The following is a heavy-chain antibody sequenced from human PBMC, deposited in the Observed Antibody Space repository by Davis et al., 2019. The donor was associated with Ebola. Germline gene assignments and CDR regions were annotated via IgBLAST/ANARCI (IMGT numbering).Heavy chain of an antibody. CDR2: IRDDGSSK. CDR3: AKTYTIFGVVLNWYFDL. D-gene: IGHD3-3*01. Sequence: GESLKIYCAASGFTFSSSGMHWVRQAPGKGLEWVAFIRDDGSSKYYADSVKGRFTISRDNSKNTLYLQMNSLRAEDTAVYYCAKTYTIFGVVLNWYFDLWGRGTLVTVSS. J-gene: IGHJ2*01. V-gene: IGHV3-30*02. CDR1: GFTFSSSG.